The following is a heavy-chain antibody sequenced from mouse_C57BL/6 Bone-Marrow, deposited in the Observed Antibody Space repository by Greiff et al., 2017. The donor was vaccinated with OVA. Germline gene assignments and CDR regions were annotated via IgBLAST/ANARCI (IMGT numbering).Heavy chain of an antibody. J-gene: IGHJ3*01. CDR1: GYTFTSYW. CDR2: IHPNSGST. D-gene: IGHD4-1*01. Sequence: VQLHQPGAELVKPGASVKLSCKASGYTFTSYWLHWVKQRPGQGLEWIGMIHPNSGSTNYNEKFKSKATLTVDKSSSTAYMQLSSLTSEDSAVYYCVNWDFAWFAYGGQGTLVTVSA. V-gene: IGHV1-64*01. CDR3: VNWDFAWFAY.